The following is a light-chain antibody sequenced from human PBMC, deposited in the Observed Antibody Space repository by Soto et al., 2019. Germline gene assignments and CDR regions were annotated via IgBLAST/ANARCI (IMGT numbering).Light chain of an antibody. J-gene: IGLJ1*01. CDR3: SSYTSSSVYV. V-gene: IGLV2-14*02. CDR1: SSDFGNYNL. Sequence: QSALTQPASVSGSPGQSITISCTGTSSDFGNYNLVSWYQQHPGKVPKLILFEVNKRPSGVSGRFSGSKSGNTASLTISGLQAEDEADYYCSSYTSSSVYVFGTGTKLTVL. CDR2: EVN.